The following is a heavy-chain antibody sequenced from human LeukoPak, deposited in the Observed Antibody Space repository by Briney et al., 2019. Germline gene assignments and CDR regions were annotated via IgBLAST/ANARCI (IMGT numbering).Heavy chain of an antibody. Sequence: GGSLRLSCAASGFTFSSYSMNWVRQAPGKGLEWASYIGSSSSTIYYADSVKGRFTISRDNAKNSLYLQMNSLRAEDTAVYYCASIIWDTAMVDWGQGTLVTVSS. CDR2: IGSSSSTI. V-gene: IGHV3-48*01. D-gene: IGHD5-18*01. CDR1: GFTFSSYS. J-gene: IGHJ4*02. CDR3: ASIIWDTAMVD.